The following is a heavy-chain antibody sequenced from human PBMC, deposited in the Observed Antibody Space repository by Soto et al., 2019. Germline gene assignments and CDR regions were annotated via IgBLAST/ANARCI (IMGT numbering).Heavy chain of an antibody. D-gene: IGHD3-10*01. CDR3: ARRWGEGRVDY. CDR1: GGSISSSNW. V-gene: IGHV4-4*02. J-gene: IGHJ4*02. Sequence: QVQLQESGPGLVKPSGTLSLTCAVSGGSISSSNWWSWVRQPPGKGLEWIGEIYHSGNTNYNPSLKRRVTMAVDKSRNQFSLKLSSVTAAETAVYYCARRWGEGRVDYWGQGTLVTVSS. CDR2: IYHSGNT.